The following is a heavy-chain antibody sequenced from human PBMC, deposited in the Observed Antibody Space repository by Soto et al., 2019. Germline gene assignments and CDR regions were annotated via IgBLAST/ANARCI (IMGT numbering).Heavy chain of an antibody. D-gene: IGHD1-7*01. J-gene: IGHJ6*02. V-gene: IGHV4-59*01. Sequence: PSETLSLTCSVSGGSIRDYFWTWIRQSPGRGLEWIGYISSSGTVKYNPSLKSRVTISLDRSRNQFSLKLSSVTAADTAVYFCARARTLELQGNYYQYGLDVWGQGTKVTVSS. CDR3: ARARTLELQGNYYQYGLDV. CDR1: GGSIRDYF. CDR2: ISSSGTV.